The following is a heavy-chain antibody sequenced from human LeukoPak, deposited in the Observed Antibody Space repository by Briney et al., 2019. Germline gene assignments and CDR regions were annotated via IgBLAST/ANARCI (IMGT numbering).Heavy chain of an antibody. D-gene: IGHD2-15*01. CDR2: MNPNSGNT. J-gene: IGHJ5*02. V-gene: IGHV1-8*01. CDR3: SRGRVVGNWFEP. Sequence: GASVKVSCKASGYTFTSYDINWVRQATGQGLEWMGWMNPNSGNTGYAQKFQGRVTMTRNTSISTAYMELSSLRSEDTAVYYCSRGRVVGNWFEPWGQGTLVTVSS. CDR1: GYTFTSYD.